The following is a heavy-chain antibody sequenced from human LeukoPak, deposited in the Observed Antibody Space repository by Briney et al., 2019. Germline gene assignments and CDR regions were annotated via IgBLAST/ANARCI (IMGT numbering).Heavy chain of an antibody. V-gene: IGHV1-2*02. CDR1: GYTFTGYY. Sequence: GASVKGSCKASGYTFTGYYMHWVRQAPGQGLEWMGWINPNSGGTNYAQKIQGRVTMTRDTSISTAYMELSRLRSDDTAVYYCARQARRSSTSCGLAYWGQGTLVTVSS. CDR3: ARQARRSSTSCGLAY. D-gene: IGHD2-2*01. CDR2: INPNSGGT. J-gene: IGHJ4*02.